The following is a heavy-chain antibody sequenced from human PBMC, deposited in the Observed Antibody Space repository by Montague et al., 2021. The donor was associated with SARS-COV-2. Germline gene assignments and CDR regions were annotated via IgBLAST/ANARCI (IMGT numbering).Heavy chain of an antibody. CDR3: AGRPSIVWFFDY. V-gene: IGHV4-59*08. D-gene: IGHD6-19*01. J-gene: IGHJ4*02. Sequence: SETLSLTCTVSAGSINNHYWSWIRQPPGKGLEWIGYVNLSGTANYNPSLKSRVTISVDTSRNQFSLQLTSVTAADTAVYFCAGRPSIVWFFDYWGQGTQVTVSS. CDR2: VNLSGTA. CDR1: AGSINNHY.